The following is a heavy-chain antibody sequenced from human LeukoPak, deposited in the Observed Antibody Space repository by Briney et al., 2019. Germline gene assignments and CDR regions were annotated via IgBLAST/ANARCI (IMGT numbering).Heavy chain of an antibody. V-gene: IGHV3-23*01. CDR2: ISGSAGST. J-gene: IGHJ4*02. D-gene: IGHD5-18*01. CDR1: GFTFSSYG. CDR3: AKGSGRGYSYGLEY. Sequence: GGSLRLSCVASGFTFSSYGMTWVRQAPGKGPEWVSLISGSAGSTYYADSVKGRFSISRDNSKNTMYLQMNSLRAEDTAVYYCAKGSGRGYSYGLEYWGQGTLVTVSS.